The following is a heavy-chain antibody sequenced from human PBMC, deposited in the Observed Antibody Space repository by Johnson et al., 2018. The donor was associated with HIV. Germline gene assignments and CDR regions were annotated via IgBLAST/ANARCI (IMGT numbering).Heavy chain of an antibody. J-gene: IGHJ3*02. CDR3: AKGGGSYSDAFDI. D-gene: IGHD1-26*01. CDR1: GFTFSSYW. CDR2: IKQDGSEK. V-gene: IGHV3-7*05. Sequence: VQLVESGGGVVQPGRSLRLSCAASGFTFSSYWMSWVRQAPGKGLEWVANIKQDGSEKYYVDSVKGRFTISRDNAKNTLYLQMNSLRAEDTAVYYCAKGGGSYSDAFDIWGRGTMVTVSS.